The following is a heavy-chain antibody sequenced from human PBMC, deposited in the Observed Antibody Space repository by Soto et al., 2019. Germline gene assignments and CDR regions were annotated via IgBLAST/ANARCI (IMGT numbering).Heavy chain of an antibody. CDR1: GYTFTTFG. J-gene: IGHJ4*02. D-gene: IGHD2-15*01. V-gene: IGHV1-18*01. Sequence: QVQLVQSGGEVKKPGAAVKVSCKASGYTFTTFGIGWVRQAPGQGLEWMGWISAYSGNTEYPQKLQGRVTMTIDTSTSTTYMELRSLRSDDPAVYYCARAYCSGGSCYLDYWGQGALVTVSS. CDR2: ISAYSGNT. CDR3: ARAYCSGGSCYLDY.